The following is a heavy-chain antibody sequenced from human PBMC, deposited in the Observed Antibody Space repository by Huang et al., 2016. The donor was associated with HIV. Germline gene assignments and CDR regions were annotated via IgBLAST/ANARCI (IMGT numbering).Heavy chain of an antibody. CDR3: ARRLRYYYGSGRTSGYFDY. CDR2: IKQDGSGK. D-gene: IGHD3-10*01. J-gene: IGHJ4*02. CDR1: GFSFSSYW. Sequence: EVQLVESGGGLVQPGGSLRLSCAASGFSFSSYWMSWVRQAPGKGLEWVDNIKQDGSGKYYVDSVKGRFTISRDNAKNSLYLQMNSLRAEDTAVYYCARRLRYYYGSGRTSGYFDYWGQGTLVTVSS. V-gene: IGHV3-7*01.